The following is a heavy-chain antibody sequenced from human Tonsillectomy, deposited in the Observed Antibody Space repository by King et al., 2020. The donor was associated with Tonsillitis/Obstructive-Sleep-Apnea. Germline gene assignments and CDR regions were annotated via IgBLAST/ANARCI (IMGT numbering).Heavy chain of an antibody. Sequence: VQLVESGGGLVQPGGSLRLSCAASGFTFSSYAMSWVRQAPGKGLEWVSAISGNARSTYYADSVKGRFTISRDNSKNTLHLQMNSLRAEDTAVYYCAKVPNSASHYYFDYWGQGTLFTVSS. CDR3: AKVPNSASHYYFDY. V-gene: IGHV3-23*04. CDR2: ISGNARST. D-gene: IGHD1-26*01. CDR1: GFTFSSYA. J-gene: IGHJ4*02.